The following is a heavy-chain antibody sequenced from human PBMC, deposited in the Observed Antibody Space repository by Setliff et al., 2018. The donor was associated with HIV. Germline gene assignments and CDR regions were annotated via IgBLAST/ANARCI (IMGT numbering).Heavy chain of an antibody. CDR1: GYTFTTYA. CDR3: ARNYYDVWSLSFGGWFDP. V-gene: IGHV7-4-1*02. CDR2: INTNTGNP. J-gene: IGHJ5*02. Sequence: ASVKVSCKASGYTFTTYAMNGVRQAPGQGPEWMGWINTNTGNPTYAQGFTGRFVFSLDTSVSTAYLQISSLKAEDTAVYYCARNYYDVWSLSFGGWFDPWGQGTQVTVSS. D-gene: IGHD3-3*01.